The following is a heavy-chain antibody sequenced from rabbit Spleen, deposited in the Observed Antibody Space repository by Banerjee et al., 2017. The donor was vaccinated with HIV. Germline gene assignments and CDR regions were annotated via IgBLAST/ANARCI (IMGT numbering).Heavy chain of an antibody. CDR3: ARDSGTSFSTYGMDL. CDR2: IYAGNSGST. Sequence: QSLEESGGGLVKPGGTLTLTCKASGFSFNSGYDMCWVRQAPGKGLEWIACIYAGNSGSTYSATWAKGRFTISKTSSTTVTLQMTSLTAADTATYFCARDSGTSFSTYGMDLWGQGTLVTVS. CDR1: GFSFNSGYD. D-gene: IGHD8-1*01. J-gene: IGHJ6*01. V-gene: IGHV1S40*01.